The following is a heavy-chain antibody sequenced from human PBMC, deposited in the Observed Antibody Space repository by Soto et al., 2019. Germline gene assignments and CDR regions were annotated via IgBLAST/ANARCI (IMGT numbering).Heavy chain of an antibody. D-gene: IGHD3-10*01. Sequence: SQTLSLTCAISGDSVSTNSATWDWIRQSPSRGLKWLGRTYYRSKCYNDYAVSVKSRIDINPDTSKNQFSLQLNSVSPEDTALYYCARESYGSGSYDGMDVWGQGTTVTVS. J-gene: IGHJ6*02. CDR3: ARESYGSGSYDGMDV. CDR1: GDSVSTNSAT. V-gene: IGHV6-1*01. CDR2: TYYRSKCYN.